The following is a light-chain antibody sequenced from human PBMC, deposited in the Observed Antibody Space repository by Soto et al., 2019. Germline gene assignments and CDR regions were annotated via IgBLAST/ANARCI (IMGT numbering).Light chain of an antibody. CDR1: QSVSSSY. CDR2: GAS. J-gene: IGKJ5*01. CDR3: QQFNSYIT. Sequence: EIVLTQSPGTLSLSPGERATLSCRASQSVSSSYLAWYQQKPGQAPRLLIYGASRLESGVPSRFSGTGSGTDFTLTISSLQPEDFATYYCQQFNSYITFGQGTRLEIK. V-gene: IGKV3-20*01.